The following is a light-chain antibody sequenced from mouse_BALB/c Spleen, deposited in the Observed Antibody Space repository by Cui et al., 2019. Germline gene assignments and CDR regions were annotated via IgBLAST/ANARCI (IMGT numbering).Light chain of an antibody. CDR2: EGN. CDR3: LQSDNMPLT. J-gene: IGKJ5*01. V-gene: IGKV17-127*01. Sequence: TTVTQSQATLYVATEEKVTIRCITGSDSDDGMNWYQQKPGEPPKLLISEGNTLRPGIPSRYSSSGYGTDLVFTIETTLSEDVADYYCLQSDNMPLTFGSGTKLELK. CDR1: SDSDDG.